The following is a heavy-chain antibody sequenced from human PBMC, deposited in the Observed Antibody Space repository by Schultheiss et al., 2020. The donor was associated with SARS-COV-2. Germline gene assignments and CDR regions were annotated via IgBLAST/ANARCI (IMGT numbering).Heavy chain of an antibody. Sequence: ASVKVSCKASGYTFTSYGISWVRQAPGQGLEWMGWISAYNGNTNYAQKLQGRVTMTTDTSTSTAYMELRSLRSDDTAVYYCARGHDYYDSSGYDAFDIWGQGTTVTVSS. J-gene: IGHJ3*02. D-gene: IGHD3-22*01. CDR1: GYTFTSYG. V-gene: IGHV1-18*01. CDR2: ISAYNGNT. CDR3: ARGHDYYDSSGYDAFDI.